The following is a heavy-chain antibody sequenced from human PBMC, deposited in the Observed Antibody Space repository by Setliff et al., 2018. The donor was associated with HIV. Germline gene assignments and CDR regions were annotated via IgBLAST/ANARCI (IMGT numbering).Heavy chain of an antibody. Sequence: VASVKVSCKASGYSLSTYAISWVRQAPGQGLEWMGWLRTGTGDTSYSVKFQGRLTITRDTSANTAYMELSNLRSDDTAVYYCARDVGRDGYCFDHWGQGTLVTVSS. D-gene: IGHD5-12*01. CDR3: ARDVGRDGYCFDH. V-gene: IGHV1-18*01. CDR2: LRTGTGDT. J-gene: IGHJ4*02. CDR1: GYSLSTYA.